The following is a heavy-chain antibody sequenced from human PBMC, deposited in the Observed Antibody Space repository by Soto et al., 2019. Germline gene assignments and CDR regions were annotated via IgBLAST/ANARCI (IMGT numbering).Heavy chain of an antibody. D-gene: IGHD5-18*01. J-gene: IGHJ4*02. V-gene: IGHV1-18*01. CDR2: VNPYNDNT. CDR1: GYTFISYG. CDR3: XRDDTGVALD. Sequence: QVQLVQSGAEVKKPGASVKVSCKASGYTFISYGISWVRQAPGQGLEWMGGVNPYNDNTKYEQNLQGRVTMTTDTFTSTAYLELRSLTSDDTAVYYCXRDDTGVALDWGQGTLVTVSS.